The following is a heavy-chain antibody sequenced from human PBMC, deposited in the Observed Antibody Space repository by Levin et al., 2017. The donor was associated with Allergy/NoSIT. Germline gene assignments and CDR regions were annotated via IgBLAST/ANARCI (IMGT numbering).Heavy chain of an antibody. Sequence: GGSLRLSCTVSGFIFRDYAISWVRQAPGKGLEWVAFIRNKEYGEKTQYAASVQGRFTISRDDSTGIAYLQMNSLTLEDTAVYYCIRGYSGYYAEYFYHWGQGTVVTVSS. CDR2: IRNKEYGEKT. J-gene: IGHJ1*01. CDR3: IRGYSGYYAEYFYH. CDR1: GFIFRDYA. D-gene: IGHD3-22*01. V-gene: IGHV3-49*04.